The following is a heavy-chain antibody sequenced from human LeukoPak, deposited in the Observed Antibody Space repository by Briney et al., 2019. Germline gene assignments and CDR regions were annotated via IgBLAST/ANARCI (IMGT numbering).Heavy chain of an antibody. CDR1: GYTLTSYY. D-gene: IGHD3-9*01. V-gene: IGHV1-46*01. CDR2: INPSGGST. J-gene: IGHJ6*02. CDR3: ARGFYDILTGYYYYGMDV. Sequence: ASVKVSCKASGYTLTSYYMHWVRQAPGQGLEWMGIINPSGGSTSYAQKFQGRVTMTRDTSTSTVYMELSSLRSEDTAVYYCARGFYDILTGYYYYGMDVWGQGTTVTVSS.